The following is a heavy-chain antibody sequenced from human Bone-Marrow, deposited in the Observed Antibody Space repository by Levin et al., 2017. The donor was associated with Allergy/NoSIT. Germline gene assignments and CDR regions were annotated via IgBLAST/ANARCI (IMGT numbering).Heavy chain of an antibody. J-gene: IGHJ4*02. V-gene: IGHV4-38-2*02. CDR1: GFSIGSDYY. CDR2: ILNSGST. D-gene: IGHD4-11*01. CDR3: ARDYSWDY. Sequence: PSETLSLTCAVSGFSIGSDYYWGWIRQPPGKGLEWIGSILNSGSTFYNPSLKSRVSISIDTSKNQFSLMLSSVTAADTAVYYCARDYSWDYWGQGTLVTVSS.